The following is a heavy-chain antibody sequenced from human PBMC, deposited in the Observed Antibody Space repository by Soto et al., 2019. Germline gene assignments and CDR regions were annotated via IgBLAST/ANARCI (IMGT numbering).Heavy chain of an antibody. D-gene: IGHD6-13*01. V-gene: IGHV6-1*01. J-gene: IGHJ4*02. CDR1: GDSVSSNSAA. CDR3: ARDAKVLAAAGTSSQLGY. CDR2: TYYRSKWYN. Sequence: SQTLSLTCAISGDSVSSNSAAWNWIRQSPSRGLEWLGRTYYRSKWYNDYAVSVKSRITINPDTSKNQFSLQLNSVTPEDTAVYYCARDAKVLAAAGTSSQLGYWGQGTLVTVSS.